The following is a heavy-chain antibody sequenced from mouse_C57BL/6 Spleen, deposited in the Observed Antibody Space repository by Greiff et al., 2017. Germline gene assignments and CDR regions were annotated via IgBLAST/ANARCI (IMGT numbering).Heavy chain of an antibody. D-gene: IGHD2-1*01. CDR1: GYTFTSYT. Sequence: QVQLQQSGAELARPGASVKMSCKASGYTFTSYTMHWVKQRPGQGLEWIGYINPSSGYTKYNQKFKDKATLTADKSSSTAYMQLSSLTSEDSAVYYCALYYGNPYAMDYRGQGTSVTGSS. V-gene: IGHV1-4*01. CDR2: INPSSGYT. J-gene: IGHJ4*01. CDR3: ALYYGNPYAMDY.